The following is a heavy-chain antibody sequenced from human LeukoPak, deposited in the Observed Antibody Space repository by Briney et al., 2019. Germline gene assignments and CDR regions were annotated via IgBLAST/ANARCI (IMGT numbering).Heavy chain of an antibody. CDR1: GGSISGDY. CDR3: ARLAARRGYYYYGMDV. V-gene: IGHV4-59*01. D-gene: IGHD3-10*01. CDR2: IYYSGTGST. J-gene: IGHJ6*02. Sequence: SETLSLTCTVSGGSISGDYWSWIRQPTGKGLEYIGCIYYSGTGSTNYNPSLKSRVTISVDTSKNQFSLKLSSVTPADTAVYYCARLAARRGYYYYGMDVWGQGTTVTVSS.